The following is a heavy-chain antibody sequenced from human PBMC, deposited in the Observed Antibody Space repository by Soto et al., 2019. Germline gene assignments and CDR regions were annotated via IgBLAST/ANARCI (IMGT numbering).Heavy chain of an antibody. D-gene: IGHD3-9*01. CDR2: IIPIFGTA. CDR1: GGTFSSYA. V-gene: IGHV1-69*01. J-gene: IGHJ5*02. Sequence: QVQLVQSGAEVKKPGSSVKVSCKASGGTFSSYAISWVRQAPGQGLEWMGGIIPIFGTANYAQKFQGRVTITADESTSTAYMELSSLGSEDTAVYYCARGRRYDILTGYSENWFDPWGQGTLVTVSS. CDR3: ARGRRYDILTGYSENWFDP.